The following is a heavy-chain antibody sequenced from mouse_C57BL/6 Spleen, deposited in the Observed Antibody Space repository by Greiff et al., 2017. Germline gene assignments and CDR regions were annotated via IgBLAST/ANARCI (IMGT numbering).Heavy chain of an antibody. V-gene: IGHV1-53*01. CDR3: AKGIYDGLLRGGFAY. Sequence: VQLQQPGTELVKPGASVKLSCKASGYTFTSYWMHWVQQRPGQGLEWIGNINPSNGGTNYNEKFKSQATLTVDKSSSTAYMQLSSLTSEDSAVYYCAKGIYDGLLRGGFAYWGQGTLVTVSA. CDR1: GYTFTSYW. J-gene: IGHJ3*01. CDR2: INPSNGGT. D-gene: IGHD2-3*01.